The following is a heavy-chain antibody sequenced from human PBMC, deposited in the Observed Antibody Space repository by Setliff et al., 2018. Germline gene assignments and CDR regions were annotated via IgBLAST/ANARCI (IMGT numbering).Heavy chain of an antibody. Sequence: SETLSLTCDVSGFTISSGYYWGWVRQPPGMGLGWIGSFYYYTGKTYYNPSLKGRVGISADVSKNQLSLRLTSVVAADTAVYCCATLTVAGAGTFDLWGQGTLVAVSS. CDR3: ATLTVAGAGTFDL. CDR2: FYYYTGKT. V-gene: IGHV4-38-2*01. CDR1: GFTISSGYY. J-gene: IGHJ4*02. D-gene: IGHD6-19*01.